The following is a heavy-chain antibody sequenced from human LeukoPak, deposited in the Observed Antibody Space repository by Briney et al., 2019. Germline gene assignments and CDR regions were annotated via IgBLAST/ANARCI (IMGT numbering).Heavy chain of an antibody. CDR3: ASHVAAAGTYYYYGMDV. CDR2: ISAYNGNT. Sequence: AAVKVSFKASGYTFTSYGISLVRQAPGQGLEWMGWISAYNGNTNYAQKLQGRVTMTTDTSTSTAYMQMRSLRSDDTAVYYCASHVAAAGTYYYYGMDVWGQGTTVTVSS. J-gene: IGHJ6*02. CDR1: GYTFTSYG. V-gene: IGHV1-18*01. D-gene: IGHD6-13*01.